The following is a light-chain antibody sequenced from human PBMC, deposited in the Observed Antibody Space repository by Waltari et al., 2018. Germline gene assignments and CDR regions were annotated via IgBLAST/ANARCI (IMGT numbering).Light chain of an antibody. CDR3: MPTLHTPFT. V-gene: IGKV2-28*01. J-gene: IGKJ3*01. CDR1: QTLLDSDGYTH. CDR2: LIS. Sequence: IVMTQSTLSLPVTPGQPAYISCRSRQTLLDSDGYTHLHWYLQRPGQSPQLLIYLISNRASGVPDRFSGSVSATTFTLKINRVEAEVVGIYYCMPTLHTPFTFGPGTKLEIK.